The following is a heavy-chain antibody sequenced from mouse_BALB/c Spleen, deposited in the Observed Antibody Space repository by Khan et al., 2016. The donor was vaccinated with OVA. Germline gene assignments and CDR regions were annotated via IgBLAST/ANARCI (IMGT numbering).Heavy chain of an antibody. J-gene: IGHJ2*01. V-gene: IGHV2-9*02. CDR2: IWAGGST. CDR3: ARSKYLARY. CDR1: GYSLTRYG. D-gene: IGHD3-3*01. Sequence: VQLQESGPGLVAPSQSLSITCTVYGYSLTRYGVHWVRQPPGKGLEWLGLIWAGGSTNYNWALMSRLSISIGNSKSLVFLIMNSLQTDDTALYYCARSKYLARYWGQGTTLTVSS.